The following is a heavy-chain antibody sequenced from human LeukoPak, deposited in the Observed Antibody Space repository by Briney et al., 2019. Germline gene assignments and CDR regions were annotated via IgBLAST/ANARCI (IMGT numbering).Heavy chain of an antibody. J-gene: IGHJ4*02. CDR1: GFTVSSNY. Sequence: PGGSLRLSCAASGFTVSSNYMSWVRQAPGKGLEWVSVIYSGGSTYYADSVKGRFTISRDSSKNTLYLQMNSLRAEDTAVYYCASNYYDSSGYWPYDYWGQGTLVTVSS. CDR2: IYSGGST. CDR3: ASNYYDSSGYWPYDY. V-gene: IGHV3-66*01. D-gene: IGHD3-22*01.